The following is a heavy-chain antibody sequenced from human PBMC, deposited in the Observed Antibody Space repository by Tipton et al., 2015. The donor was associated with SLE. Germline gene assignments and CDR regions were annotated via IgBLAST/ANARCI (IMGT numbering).Heavy chain of an antibody. V-gene: IGHV4-39*01. D-gene: IGHD3-10*01. CDR3: ARQRLRLLSPLDA. J-gene: IGHJ6*02. Sequence: TLSLTCIVSGGSITTRSYYWGWIRQPPGKGLAWIASISYSGATYYNPSRKSRVIISLDTSRNHFSLGLTSVTAADTAVYYCARQRLRLLSPLDAWGQGTTVTVS. CDR2: ISYSGAT. CDR1: GGSITTRSYY.